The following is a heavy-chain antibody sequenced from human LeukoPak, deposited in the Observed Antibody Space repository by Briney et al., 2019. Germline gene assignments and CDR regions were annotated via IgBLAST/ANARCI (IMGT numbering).Heavy chain of an antibody. V-gene: IGHV4-39*01. CDR1: GGSISSSSYY. D-gene: IGHD3-16*01. Sequence: SETLSLTCTVSGGSISSSSYYWGWIRQPPGKGLEWIGSIYYSGSTYYTPSLKSRVTISVDTSKNQFSLKLSSVTAADTAVYYCARNALAAPPRSAFDIWGQGTMVTVSS. CDR3: ARNALAAPPRSAFDI. J-gene: IGHJ3*02. CDR2: IYYSGST.